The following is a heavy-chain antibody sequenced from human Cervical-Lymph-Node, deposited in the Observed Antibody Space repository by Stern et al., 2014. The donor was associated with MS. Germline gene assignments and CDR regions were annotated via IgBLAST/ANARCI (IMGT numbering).Heavy chain of an antibody. V-gene: IGHV5-51*01. CDR1: GYTFTSYW. Sequence: EVQLVQSGGEVKKPGESLKISCKVSGYTFTSYWIGWVRQMPGKGLEWMGIINPGDSDTRYSPSFQGQVTISADKSINTAYLQWSSLKASDTAIYYCARPSSSSSWYWGVWGQGTTVTVSS. J-gene: IGHJ6*02. D-gene: IGHD6-13*01. CDR3: ARPSSSSSWYWGV. CDR2: INPGDSDT.